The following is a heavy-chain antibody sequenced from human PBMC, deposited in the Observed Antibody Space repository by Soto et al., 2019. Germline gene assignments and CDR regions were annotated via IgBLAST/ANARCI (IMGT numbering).Heavy chain of an antibody. Sequence: ASVKVSCTASGGPFRIYAISWVRQAPGQGLEWMGGIIPIFGTANYAQKFPGRVTITADKSTSTAYMELSSLRSEATAVYYCARGDSSSGPHYYYYGRDVWGQGTTVTVS. CDR1: GGPFRIYA. D-gene: IGHD6-13*01. CDR3: ARGDSSSGPHYYYYGRDV. CDR2: IIPIFGTA. J-gene: IGHJ6*02. V-gene: IGHV1-69*06.